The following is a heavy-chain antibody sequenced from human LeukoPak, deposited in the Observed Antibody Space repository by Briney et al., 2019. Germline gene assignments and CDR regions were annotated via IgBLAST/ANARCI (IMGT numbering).Heavy chain of an antibody. Sequence: GGSLRLSRAASGFTFSSYSMNWVRQAPGKGLEWVSSISSSSSYIYYADSVKGRFTISRDNAKNSLYLQMNSLRAEDTAVYYCAREHYDFLTGYSDYYMDVWGKGTTVTVSS. V-gene: IGHV3-21*01. CDR2: ISSSSSYI. CDR3: AREHYDFLTGYSDYYMDV. D-gene: IGHD3-9*01. CDR1: GFTFSSYS. J-gene: IGHJ6*03.